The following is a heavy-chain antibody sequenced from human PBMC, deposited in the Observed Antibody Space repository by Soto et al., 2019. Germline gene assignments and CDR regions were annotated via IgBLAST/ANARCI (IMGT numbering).Heavy chain of an antibody. J-gene: IGHJ4*02. D-gene: IGHD5-12*01. CDR2: IVPIVDTS. CDR1: GGTFSSYA. CDR3: VRVVAIPGYPDN. Sequence: QVQLVQSGAEVRQPASSVKVSCKTSGGTFSSYAISWVRQAPGQGLEWMGGIVPIVDTSTYAQKFQGRVTITADEATSTGYMELSSLRSDDTAVYYCVRVVAIPGYPDNWGQGPLVTVSS. V-gene: IGHV1-69*12.